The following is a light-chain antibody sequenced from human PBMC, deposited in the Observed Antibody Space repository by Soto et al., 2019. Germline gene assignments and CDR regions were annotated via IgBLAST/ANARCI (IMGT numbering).Light chain of an antibody. CDR1: SSNIGINT. V-gene: IGLV1-44*01. Sequence: QSVLTQPPSASGTPGQRVTISCSGSSSNIGINTVNWYQQLPGPAPKLLIYSNNQRPSGVPDRFSGSKSGTSASLAISGLQSEDEADYYCAAWDDGLTEVVFGGGTKLTVL. CDR2: SNN. J-gene: IGLJ2*01. CDR3: AAWDDGLTEVV.